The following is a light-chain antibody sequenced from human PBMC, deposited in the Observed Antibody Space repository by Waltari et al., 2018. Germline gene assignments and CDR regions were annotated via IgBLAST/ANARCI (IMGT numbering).Light chain of an antibody. CDR2: AVS. CDR3: QQYGSPPYT. CDR1: QSVGSSY. V-gene: IGKV3-20*01. Sequence: EIVLTQSPGTLSLSPGERATLSCWASQSVGSSYLAWFQQKPGQAPRLLIYAVSSRATDIPDRFSGSGSGTDFTLTINRLEPEDSAVYYCQQYGSPPYTFGQGTKLEL. J-gene: IGKJ2*01.